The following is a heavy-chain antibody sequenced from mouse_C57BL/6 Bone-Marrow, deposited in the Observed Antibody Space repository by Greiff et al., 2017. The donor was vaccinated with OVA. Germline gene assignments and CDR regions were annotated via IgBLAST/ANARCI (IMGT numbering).Heavy chain of an antibody. V-gene: IGHV7-3*01. CDR1: GFTFTNYY. CDR3: ARYKGRVAVDYFDY. Sequence: EVKVVESGGGMLQTGESLSLSCAASGFTFTNYYMSWVRQPPGKALEWLAFIRNKPNGSTTEYSASVKGRFTISRDNSQSILYLQMNALRAEDSATYYCARYKGRVAVDYFDYWGQGTALTVSS. D-gene: IGHD1-1*01. CDR2: IRNKPNGSTT. J-gene: IGHJ2*01.